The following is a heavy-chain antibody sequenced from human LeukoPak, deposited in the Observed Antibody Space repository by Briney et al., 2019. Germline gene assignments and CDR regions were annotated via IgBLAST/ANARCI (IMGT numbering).Heavy chain of an antibody. V-gene: IGHV3-48*02. CDR3: ARDRESYDFWSAHIGGYYYGMDV. J-gene: IGHJ6*02. Sequence: GGSLRLSCAASGFTFSSYSMNRVRQAPGKGLEWVSYISSSSSTIYYADSVKGRFTISRDNAKNSLYLQMNSLRDEDTAVYYCARDRESYDFWSAHIGGYYYGMDVWGQGTTVTASS. CDR2: ISSSSSTI. CDR1: GFTFSSYS. D-gene: IGHD3-3*01.